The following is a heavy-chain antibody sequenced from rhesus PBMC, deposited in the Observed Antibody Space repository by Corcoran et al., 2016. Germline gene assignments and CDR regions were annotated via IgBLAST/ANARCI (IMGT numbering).Heavy chain of an antibody. CDR2: ISYSGST. D-gene: IGHD4-29*01. J-gene: IGHJ4*01. V-gene: IGHV4-122*02. CDR1: GGSTSSSYSY. CDR3: ARHPPHDYGSSYGDY. Sequence: QVQLQESGPGLVKPSETLSLPCAVSGGSTSSSYSYWSWIRQAPGKGLGWIGYISYSGSTSYNPSLKCRVTISRDTSKTQFSRKLSSVTAADTAVYYCARHPPHDYGSSYGDYWGQGVLVTVSS.